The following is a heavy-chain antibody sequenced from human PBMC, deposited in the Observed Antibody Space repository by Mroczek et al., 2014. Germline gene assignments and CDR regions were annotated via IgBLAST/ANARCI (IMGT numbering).Heavy chain of an antibody. V-gene: IGHV4-30-4*01. Sequence: QVQLQQSGPGLVKPSQTLSLTCTVSGGSISSGDYYWSWIRQPPGKGLEWIGYIYYSGSTYYNPSLKSRVTISVDTSKNQFSLKLSSVTAADTAVYYCASLCSSTIRSSTCFDYWGQGTLVTVSS. CDR3: ASLCSSTIRSSTCFDY. J-gene: IGHJ4*02. D-gene: IGHD2-2*01. CDR1: GGSISSGDYY. CDR2: IYYSGST.